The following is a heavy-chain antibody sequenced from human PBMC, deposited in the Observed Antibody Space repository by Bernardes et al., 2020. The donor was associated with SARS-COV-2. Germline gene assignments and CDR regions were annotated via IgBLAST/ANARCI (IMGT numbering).Heavy chain of an antibody. D-gene: IGHD6-19*01. CDR2: IYYSGST. V-gene: IGHV4-31*03. CDR3: ARGSGGSGWYGGAFDI. CDR1: GGSISSGGYY. Sequence: SETLSLTCTVSGGSISSGGYYWSWIRQHPGKGLEWIGYIYYSGSTYYNPSLKSRVTISVDTSKNQFSLKLSSVTAADTAVYYCARGSGGSGWYGGAFDIWGKGTMVTVSS. J-gene: IGHJ3*02.